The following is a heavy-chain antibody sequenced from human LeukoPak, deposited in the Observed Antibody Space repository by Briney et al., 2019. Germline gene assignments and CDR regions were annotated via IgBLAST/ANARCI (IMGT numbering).Heavy chain of an antibody. CDR3: ARGLNSGYVRL. D-gene: IGHD5-12*01. J-gene: IGHJ4*02. CDR1: GGSFSGYY. CDR2: INHSGST. V-gene: IGHV4-34*01. Sequence: SETLSLTCAVYGGSFSGYYWSWIRQPPGKGLEWIGEINHSGSTNYNPSLKSRVTISVDTSKNQFSLKLSSVTAADTAVYYCARGLNSGYVRLWGQGTLVTVST.